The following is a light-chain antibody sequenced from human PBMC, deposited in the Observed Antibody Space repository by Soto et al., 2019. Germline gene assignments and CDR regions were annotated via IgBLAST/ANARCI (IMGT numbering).Light chain of an antibody. CDR1: SGHRTYA. Sequence: QPVLTQSPSASASLGASVKLTCTLSSGHRTYAIAWLQQQPEKGPRCLMKLNSDGSHSKGDGIPDRFSGSSSGAERYLTISSLQSEDEADYYCQTWGTGIVVFGGGTKLTVL. J-gene: IGLJ2*01. V-gene: IGLV4-69*01. CDR3: QTWGTGIVV. CDR2: LNSDGSH.